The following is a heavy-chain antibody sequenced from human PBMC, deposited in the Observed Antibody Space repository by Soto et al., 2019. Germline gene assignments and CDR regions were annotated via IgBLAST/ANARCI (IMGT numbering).Heavy chain of an antibody. CDR3: ADSWLHTSY. Sequence: GESLCLSCAASGFSFSHDCMHWVRQDPGKGLVWVSRSSPDGRTTTYADSVKGRFTISRDNAKSTLYLQMNSLTVEDGAVYYCADSWLHTSYWGPGTLVTVSS. CDR2: SSPDGRTT. CDR1: GFSFSHDC. V-gene: IGHV3-74*01. D-gene: IGHD3-10*01. J-gene: IGHJ4*02.